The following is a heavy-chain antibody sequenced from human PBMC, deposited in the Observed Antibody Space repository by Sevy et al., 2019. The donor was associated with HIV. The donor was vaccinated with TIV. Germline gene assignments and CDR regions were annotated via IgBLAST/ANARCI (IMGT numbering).Heavy chain of an antibody. CDR2: IKSKTDGGTT. CDR1: GFTFSNAW. D-gene: IGHD1-26*01. V-gene: IGHV3-15*01. CDR3: TTGGSGSYSVYYYYYGMDV. J-gene: IGHJ6*02. Sequence: GGSLRLSCAASGFTFSNAWMSWVRQAPGKGLEWVGRIKSKTDGGTTDYAAPVKGRFTISRDDSKNTLYRQMNSLKTEETAVYYCTTGGSGSYSVYYYYYGMDVWGQGTTVTVSS.